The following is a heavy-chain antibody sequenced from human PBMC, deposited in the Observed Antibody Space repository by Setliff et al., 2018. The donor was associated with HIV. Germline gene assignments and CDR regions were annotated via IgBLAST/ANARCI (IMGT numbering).Heavy chain of an antibody. V-gene: IGHV1-46*01. CDR3: ARGGRFSAPGRDIWYYYYYMDV. D-gene: IGHD3-9*01. J-gene: IGHJ6*03. CDR2: INPNSGST. CDR1: GYTFTIYY. Sequence: ASVKVSCKASGYTFTIYYMHWVRQAPGRGLEWIGIINPNSGSTSYAQNFQGRVTMTRDTSTSTVYMELSGLRSEDTAVYYCARGGRFSAPGRDIWYYYYYMDVWGKGTTVTVSS.